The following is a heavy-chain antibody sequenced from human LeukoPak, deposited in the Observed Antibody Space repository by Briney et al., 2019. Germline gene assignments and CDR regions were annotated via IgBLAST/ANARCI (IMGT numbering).Heavy chain of an antibody. J-gene: IGHJ4*02. Sequence: SETLSLTCTVSGGSISNYYWSWIRHPPGEGLEWIGNIYYSGSTNYNPSLKSRVTISVDTSKNQFSLKLSSVTAADTAVYYCARAWYGSGSYHFDYWGQGTLVTVSS. CDR1: GGSISNYY. D-gene: IGHD3-10*01. V-gene: IGHV4-59*01. CDR2: IYYSGST. CDR3: ARAWYGSGSYHFDY.